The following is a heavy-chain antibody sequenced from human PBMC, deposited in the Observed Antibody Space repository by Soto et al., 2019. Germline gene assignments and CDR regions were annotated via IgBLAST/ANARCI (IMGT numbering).Heavy chain of an antibody. CDR2: ILSDGSQT. J-gene: IGHJ3*02. V-gene: IGHV3-33*01. D-gene: IGHD1-1*01. CDR3: VRDDMGDPTGFDI. CDR1: GFTFSSYG. Sequence: QVQLVESGGGVVQPGRSLRLSCAASGFTFSSYGMHWVRQAPGKGLEWVAVILSDGSQTRHADSVKGRFTISRDKSRNTVYLQMDSLRAEDKAVYYCVRDDMGDPTGFDIWGQGTMVTVSS.